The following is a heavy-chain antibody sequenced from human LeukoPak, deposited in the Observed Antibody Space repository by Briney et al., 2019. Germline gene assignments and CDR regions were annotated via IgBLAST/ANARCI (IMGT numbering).Heavy chain of an antibody. CDR3: ARRKIEVAGIIDY. CDR2: LYYSGST. J-gene: IGHJ4*02. V-gene: IGHV4-39*01. D-gene: IGHD6-19*01. CDR1: GAAITSGGSC. Sequence: PSETLSLTCTVSGAAITSGGSCWGWLRPPPGKGLEWSGSLYYSGSTSYNPSLKSRVTISVDTSKNQFSLKLNSVSAADTAVYYWARRKIEVAGIIDYWGQGTLVTVSS.